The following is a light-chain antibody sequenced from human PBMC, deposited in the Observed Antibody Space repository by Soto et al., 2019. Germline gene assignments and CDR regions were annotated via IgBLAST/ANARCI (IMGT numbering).Light chain of an antibody. CDR1: KLGDKY. Sequence: SYELTQPPSVSVSPGQTVSITCSGDKLGDKYACWYQQKPGQSPVLVIYQDTKRPSGIPERFFGSNSGNTATLTISGTQAMDEADYYCQAWDSSTVVFGGGTKVTVL. CDR2: QDT. CDR3: QAWDSSTVV. J-gene: IGLJ2*01. V-gene: IGLV3-1*01.